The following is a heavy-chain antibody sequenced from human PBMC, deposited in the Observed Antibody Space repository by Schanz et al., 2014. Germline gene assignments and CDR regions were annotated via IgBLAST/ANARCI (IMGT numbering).Heavy chain of an antibody. CDR2: ISYSGVT. Sequence: QVQLQESGPGLVKPSQTLSLTCTVSGDSISSGGYYWSWIRQHPEKGLEWIGYISYSGVTYYNPSLKSRVTISMHTSKNQFSLNLSSATAADTAVYYCARDRGHGDLPGDIWGQGTMVTVSS. D-gene: IGHD4-17*01. CDR3: ARDRGHGDLPGDI. J-gene: IGHJ3*02. V-gene: IGHV4-31*03. CDR1: GDSISSGGYY.